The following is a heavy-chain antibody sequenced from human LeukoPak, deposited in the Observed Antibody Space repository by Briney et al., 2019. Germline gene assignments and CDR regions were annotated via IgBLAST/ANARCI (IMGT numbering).Heavy chain of an antibody. V-gene: IGHV3-23*01. CDR3: ARGQSYYYYMGV. CDR2: ISGSGGST. J-gene: IGHJ6*03. Sequence: PGGSLRLSCAASGFTFSSYAMSWVRQAPGKGLEWVSAISGSGGSTYYADSVKGRFTISRDNSKNTLYLQMSSLRDEDAAVYYCARGQSYYYYMGVWGKGTTVTISS. CDR1: GFTFSSYA. D-gene: IGHD6-19*01.